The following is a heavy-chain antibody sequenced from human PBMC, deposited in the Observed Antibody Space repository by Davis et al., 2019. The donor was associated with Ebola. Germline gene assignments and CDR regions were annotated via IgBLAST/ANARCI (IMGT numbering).Heavy chain of an antibody. Sequence: SVTVPCKASAGIFSNYIFHWVRHVPGQGLEWLGRVIPILGTAYYAQRFQGRVTITADTSTATAYMELSRMRSDDTAMYYCTSGKWFNPWGQEPLVAVSS. CDR3: TSGKWFNP. V-gene: IGHV1-69*08. J-gene: IGHJ5*02. CDR2: VIPILGTA. CDR1: AGIFSNYI. D-gene: IGHD1-26*01.